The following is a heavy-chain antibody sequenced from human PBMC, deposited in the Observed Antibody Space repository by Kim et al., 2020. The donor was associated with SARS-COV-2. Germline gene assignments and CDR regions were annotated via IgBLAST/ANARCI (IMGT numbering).Heavy chain of an antibody. Sequence: GGSLRLSCAASGFTFSSYAMSWVRQAPWKGLEWFSFIYSGGSSTYYADSVKCRFTISIDNSKNTLYLQMNSPRAEDTAVYYCAKDRGYDGGKFDYWGQGTLVNVSS. CDR3: AKDRGYDGGKFDY. D-gene: IGHD3-10*01. CDR2: IYSGGSST. V-gene: IGHV3-23*03. J-gene: IGHJ4*02. CDR1: GFTFSSYA.